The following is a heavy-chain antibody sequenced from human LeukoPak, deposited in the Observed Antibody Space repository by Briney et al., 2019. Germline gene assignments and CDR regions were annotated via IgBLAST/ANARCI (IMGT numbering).Heavy chain of an antibody. D-gene: IGHD3-3*01. Sequence: PSEALSLTCTVSGGSISSYYWSWIRQPPGKGLEWIGYIYYSGSTNYNPSLKSRVTISVDTSKNQFSLKLSSVTAADTAVYYCAKGPYYDFWSGYPSHFDHWGQGTLVTVSS. CDR2: IYYSGST. CDR3: AKGPYYDFWSGYPSHFDH. V-gene: IGHV4-59*01. J-gene: IGHJ4*02. CDR1: GGSISSYY.